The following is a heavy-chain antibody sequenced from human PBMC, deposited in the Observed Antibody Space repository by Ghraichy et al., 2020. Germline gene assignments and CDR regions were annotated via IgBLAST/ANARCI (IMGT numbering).Heavy chain of an antibody. V-gene: IGHV4-34*01. Sequence: SETLSLTCAVYGGSFSGYYWSWIRQPPGKGLEWIGEINHSGSTNYNPSLKSRVTISVDTSKNQFSLKLSSVTAADTAVYYCARPRIAAAGNDAFDIWGQGTMVTVSS. CDR3: ARPRIAAAGNDAFDI. D-gene: IGHD6-13*01. CDR2: INHSGST. J-gene: IGHJ3*02. CDR1: GGSFSGYY.